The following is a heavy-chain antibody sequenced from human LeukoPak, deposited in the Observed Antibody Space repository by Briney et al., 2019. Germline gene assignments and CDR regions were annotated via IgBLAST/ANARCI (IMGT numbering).Heavy chain of an antibody. V-gene: IGHV4-30-4*08. D-gene: IGHD3-3*01. CDR3: ARAVERITIFGVVAADAFDI. Sequence: PSQTLSLTCTVSGGSISSGDYYWSWIRQPPGTGLEWIGYIYYSGSTYYNPSLKSRVTISVDTSKNQFSLKLSSVTAAGTAVYYCARAVERITIFGVVAADAFDIWGQGTMVTVSS. CDR1: GGSISSGDYY. J-gene: IGHJ3*02. CDR2: IYYSGST.